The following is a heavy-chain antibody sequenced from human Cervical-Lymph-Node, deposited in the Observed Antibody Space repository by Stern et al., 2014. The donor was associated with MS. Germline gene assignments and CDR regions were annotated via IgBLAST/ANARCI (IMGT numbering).Heavy chain of an antibody. V-gene: IGHV3-15*01. CDR2: IKTRAQGGTT. Sequence: EVQLLESGGGLVKPGGSLRLSCAVSGFTLRNAWMSWVRQVPGKGLEWVARIKTRAQGGTTDYAAPVKGRFTISRDDSENTLYLQMNSLKTEDTAVYYCTTLSMLLAHDEFWGQGALVTVSS. D-gene: IGHD2/OR15-2a*01. CDR1: GFTLRNAW. J-gene: IGHJ4*02. CDR3: TTLSMLLAHDEF.